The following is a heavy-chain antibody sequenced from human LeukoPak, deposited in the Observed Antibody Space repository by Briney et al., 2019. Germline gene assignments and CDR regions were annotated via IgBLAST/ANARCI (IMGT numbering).Heavy chain of an antibody. CDR1: GFTFSSYA. V-gene: IGHV3-23*01. D-gene: IGHD6-19*01. J-gene: IGHJ3*01. Sequence: GGSLRLSCAASGFTFSSYAMSWVRQAPRKGLEWVSAISGSGGSTYYADSVKGRFTISRDNSKNTLYLQMNSLRAEDTAVYYCARDPPTYTSGWYSTDDAFDVWGQGTMVTVSS. CDR3: ARDPPTYTSGWYSTDDAFDV. CDR2: ISGSGGST.